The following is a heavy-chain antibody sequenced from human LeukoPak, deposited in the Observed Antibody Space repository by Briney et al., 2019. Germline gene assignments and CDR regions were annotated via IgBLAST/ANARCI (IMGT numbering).Heavy chain of an antibody. J-gene: IGHJ4*02. Sequence: ASVKLSCKASGYTFTSYAMHWVRQAPGQRLEWMGWINAGNGNTKYSHTFQGRVTITRDTSASTPYLELSSLRSEDTAVYYCATTIPTYGSGDFDYWGQGTLVTVS. CDR3: ATTIPTYGSGDFDY. V-gene: IGHV1-3*01. CDR2: INAGNGNT. D-gene: IGHD3-10*01. CDR1: GYTFTSYA.